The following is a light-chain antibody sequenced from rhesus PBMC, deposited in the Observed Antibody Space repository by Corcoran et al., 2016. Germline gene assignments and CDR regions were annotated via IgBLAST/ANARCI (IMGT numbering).Light chain of an antibody. V-gene: IGKV1-69*01. CDR1: QGISRY. CDR2: RAS. Sequence: DIQMSQSPSSLSASVGDRVTITCRASQGISRYLNWYQQKPGKAPNLLIYRASNLEQGVPSRFSGSGSGTDFTLTISSLQPEDIATYYCQQHDISPLTFGGGTKVEIK. CDR3: QQHDISPLT. J-gene: IGKJ4*01.